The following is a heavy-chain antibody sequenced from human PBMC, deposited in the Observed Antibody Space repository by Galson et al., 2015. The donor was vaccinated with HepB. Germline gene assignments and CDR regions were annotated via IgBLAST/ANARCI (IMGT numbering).Heavy chain of an antibody. CDR3: ARHERESKTYAADN. V-gene: IGHV4-61*02. Sequence: TLSLTCTVSGGSINIGRYYWSWIRQPAGKGLEWIGRIYGSGSTYYNPSLKSRVTISGETSKNQFSLKLNSVTAADTAVYYCARHERESKTYAADNWGQGTLVTVSS. CDR1: GGSINIGRYY. D-gene: IGHD2-2*01. CDR2: IYGSGST. J-gene: IGHJ4*02.